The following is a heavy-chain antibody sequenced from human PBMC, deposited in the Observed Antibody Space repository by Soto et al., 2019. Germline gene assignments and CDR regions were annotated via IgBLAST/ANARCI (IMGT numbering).Heavy chain of an antibody. CDR3: ALDYYDSSGNNWFDP. Sequence: GESLKISRKGSGYSFTSYWIGWVRQMPGKGGEGMGIIYPGDSDTRYSPYFQGQVTISADKSTSTAYLEWSSLKTSDNAMYYCALDYYDSSGNNWFDPWGQGTLVTVSS. D-gene: IGHD3-22*01. V-gene: IGHV5-51*01. CDR2: IYPGDSDT. J-gene: IGHJ5*02. CDR1: GYSFTSYW.